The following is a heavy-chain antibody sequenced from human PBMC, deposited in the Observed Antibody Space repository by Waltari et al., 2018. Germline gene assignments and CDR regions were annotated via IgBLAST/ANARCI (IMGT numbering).Heavy chain of an antibody. Sequence: QVQLVQSGAEVKKPGASVKVSCKASGYTFTSYAMHWLRQAPGQRLEWMGWINAGNGNTKYSQKFQGRVTITRDTSASTAYMELSSLRSEDTAVYYCARDRPYWNYYAFDIWGQGTMVTVSS. CDR1: GYTFTSYA. CDR2: INAGNGNT. J-gene: IGHJ3*02. V-gene: IGHV1-3*01. CDR3: ARDRPYWNYYAFDI. D-gene: IGHD1-7*01.